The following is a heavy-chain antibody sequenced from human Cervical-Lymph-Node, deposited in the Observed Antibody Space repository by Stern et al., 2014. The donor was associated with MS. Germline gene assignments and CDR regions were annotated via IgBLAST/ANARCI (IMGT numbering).Heavy chain of an antibody. CDR2: VSSSGSYT. J-gene: IGHJ3*02. CDR3: ARDGFRVHDAFDI. D-gene: IGHD3-10*01. V-gene: IGHV3-11*06. CDR1: GFSFSDYY. Sequence: VQLLESGGGLVKPGGSLRLSCVTSGFSFSDYYMSWIRQAPGKGLEWVSYVSSSGSYTDYADSVKGRFSISRDNAKNSLYLQMDSLRAEDTAVYYCARDGFRVHDAFDIWGQGTMVTVSS.